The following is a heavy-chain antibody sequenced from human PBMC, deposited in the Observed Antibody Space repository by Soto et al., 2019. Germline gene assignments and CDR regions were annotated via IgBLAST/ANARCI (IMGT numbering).Heavy chain of an antibody. CDR1: GYSFASHW. V-gene: IGHV5-51*01. Sequence: GESLKISCKGSGYSFASHWVAWVRQMPEKGLEWIGTIYPGDSDTKYSSAFRGHVTISADTSVSTAYLQWRSLEATDSAIYYCARYSGSYWHYLDFWGQGTLVTVPQ. CDR2: IYPGDSDT. J-gene: IGHJ4*02. D-gene: IGHD1-26*01. CDR3: ARYSGSYWHYLDF.